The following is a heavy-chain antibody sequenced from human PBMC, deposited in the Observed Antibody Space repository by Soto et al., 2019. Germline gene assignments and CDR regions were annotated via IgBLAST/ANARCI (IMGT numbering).Heavy chain of an antibody. CDR1: GYSFASHW. V-gene: IGHV5-51*01. Sequence: GESLKISCKGSGYSFASHWVAWVRQMPEKGLEWIGTIYPGDSDTKYSSAFRGHVTISADTSVSTAYLQWRSLEATDSAIYYCARYSGSYWHYLDFWGQGTLVTVPQ. CDR2: IYPGDSDT. J-gene: IGHJ4*02. D-gene: IGHD1-26*01. CDR3: ARYSGSYWHYLDF.